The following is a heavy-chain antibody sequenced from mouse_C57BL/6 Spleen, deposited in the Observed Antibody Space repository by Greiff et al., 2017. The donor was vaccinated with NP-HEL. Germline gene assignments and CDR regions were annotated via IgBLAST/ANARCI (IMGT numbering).Heavy chain of an antibody. J-gene: IGHJ4*01. V-gene: IGHV1-61*01. CDR1: GYTFTSYW. Sequence: VQLQQPGAELVRPGSSVKLSCKASGYTFTSYWMDWVKQRPGQGLEWIGNIYPSDSETHYNQKFKDKATLTVDKSSSTAYMQLSSLTSEDSAVYYCARSPSDYYAMDYWGQGTSVTVSS. CDR3: ARSPSDYYAMDY. CDR2: IYPSDSET.